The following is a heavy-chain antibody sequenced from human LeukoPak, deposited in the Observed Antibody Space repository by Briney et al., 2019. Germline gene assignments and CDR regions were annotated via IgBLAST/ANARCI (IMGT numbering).Heavy chain of an antibody. D-gene: IGHD1-26*01. CDR1: GGSFSGYY. CDR3: ARGYFVGARDY. V-gene: IGHV4-34*01. Sequence: PSETLSLTCAVYGGSFSGYYWSWIRQPPGKGLEWIGEINHSGSTNYNPSLKSRVTIPVDTSKNQFSLKLSSVTAADTAVYYCARGYFVGARDYWGQGTLVTVSS. J-gene: IGHJ4*02. CDR2: INHSGST.